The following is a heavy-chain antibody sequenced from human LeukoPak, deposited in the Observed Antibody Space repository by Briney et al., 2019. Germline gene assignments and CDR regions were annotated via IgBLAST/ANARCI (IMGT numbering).Heavy chain of an antibody. D-gene: IGHD3-10*01. CDR1: GFSFTNAW. V-gene: IGHV3-15*01. J-gene: IGHJ4*02. CDR2: IKSKADGETT. CDR3: TTDLGITMIRGVIVS. Sequence: PGGSLRLSCAASGFSFTNAWMTWVRQPPGKGLEWVGRIKSKADGETTDYAAPVKGRFTMSGDDSKATLYLQMNYLITEDTAVYYCTTDLGITMIRGVIVSWGQGTLVTVSS.